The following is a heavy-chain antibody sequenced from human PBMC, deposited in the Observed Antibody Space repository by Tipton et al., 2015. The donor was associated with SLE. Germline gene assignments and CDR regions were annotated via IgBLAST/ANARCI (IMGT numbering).Heavy chain of an antibody. D-gene: IGHD6-13*01. V-gene: IGHV3-30-3*01. J-gene: IGHJ4*02. CDR2: ISYDGSNK. CDR3: ARGGQQGY. CDR1: GFTFSSYA. Sequence: SLRLSCAASGFTFSSYAMHWVRQAPGRGLEWVAVISYDGSNKYYADSVKGRFTISRDNSKNTLYLQMNSLRAEDTAVYYCARGGQQGYWGQGTLVTVSS.